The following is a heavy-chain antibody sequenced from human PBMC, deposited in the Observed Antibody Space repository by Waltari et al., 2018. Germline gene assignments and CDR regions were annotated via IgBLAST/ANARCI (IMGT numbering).Heavy chain of an antibody. Sequence: QVQLVQSGAEVKKPGASVKVSCKASGYTFTGYYMNWVRQAPGQGLEWMGWINPNSGGTNYAQKFQGRVTMTRDTSISTAYMELSRLRSDDTAVYYCARDRVLLWFGEAETDDYWGQGTLVTVSS. CDR3: ARDRVLLWFGEAETDDY. CDR2: INPNSGGT. V-gene: IGHV1-2*02. D-gene: IGHD3-10*01. CDR1: GYTFTGYY. J-gene: IGHJ4*02.